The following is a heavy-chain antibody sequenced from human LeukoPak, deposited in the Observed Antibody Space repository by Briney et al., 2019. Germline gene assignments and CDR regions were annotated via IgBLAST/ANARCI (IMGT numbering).Heavy chain of an antibody. CDR2: IKQDGSEK. J-gene: IGHJ4*02. CDR1: GFIFSSYW. CDR3: ARHVRFEGVDY. Sequence: PGGSLRLSCAASGFIFSSYWMSWVRQAPGKGLEWVANIKQDGSEKYYVDSVKGRFTISRDNAKNPLFLQMNSLRAEDTAVYYCARHVRFEGVDYWGQGTLVTVSS. D-gene: IGHD3-3*01. V-gene: IGHV3-7*01.